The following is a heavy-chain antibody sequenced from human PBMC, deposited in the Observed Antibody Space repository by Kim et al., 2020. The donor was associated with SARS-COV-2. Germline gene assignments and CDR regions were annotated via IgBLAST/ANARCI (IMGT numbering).Heavy chain of an antibody. CDR2: IYYSGGT. D-gene: IGHD6-19*01. CDR1: GGSMSNNY. V-gene: IGHV4-59*08. Sequence: SETLSLTCNVSGGSMSNNYWTWIRQPPGKGLEWIGYIYYSGGTNYNPSLKSRVTISIDTSKNQFSLKLSSVTAADTAVYYCTKGNGWYAYWGQGTLVTVSS. J-gene: IGHJ4*02. CDR3: TKGNGWYAY.